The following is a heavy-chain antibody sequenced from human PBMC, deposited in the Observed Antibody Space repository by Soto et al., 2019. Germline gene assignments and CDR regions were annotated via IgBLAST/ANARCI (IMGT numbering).Heavy chain of an antibody. V-gene: IGHV3-23*01. D-gene: IGHD3-16*01. CDR2: IYSIGGYT. CDR1: GFTFTSYS. CDR3: ARDSGGVLKGGFDT. Sequence: EVQLLESGGGLVQPGGSLRLSCAASGFTFTSYSMSWVRQAPGKGLEWVSAIYSIGGYTYYADSVKGRFTISRDNSKSVLYLQMNSLRAEDTAVYYCARDSGGVLKGGFDTWGQGTLVTVSS. J-gene: IGHJ5*02.